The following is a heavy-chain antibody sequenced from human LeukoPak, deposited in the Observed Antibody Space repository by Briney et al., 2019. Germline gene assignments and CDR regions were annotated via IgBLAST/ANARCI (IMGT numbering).Heavy chain of an antibody. J-gene: IGHJ5*02. Sequence: SETLSLTCTVSGASVSSASYWTWIRQPPGKGVEWIAHIYNGVNTDYNPSLKSRVTISVDTSKNQFSLRLNSVTAADTAVYYCARSRAFNSGAFDPWGQGSLVTVSS. V-gene: IGHV4-61*01. CDR2: IYNGVNT. CDR1: GASVSSASY. D-gene: IGHD1-26*01. CDR3: ARSRAFNSGAFDP.